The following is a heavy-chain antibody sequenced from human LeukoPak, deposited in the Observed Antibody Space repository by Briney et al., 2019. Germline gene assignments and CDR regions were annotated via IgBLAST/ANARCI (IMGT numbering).Heavy chain of an antibody. Sequence: PGRSLRLSCAASGFTFSSYAMHWVRQAPGKGLEWVAVISYDGSNKYYADSVKGRFTIARDNSKNTLYLQMNSLRAEDTAVYYCAREGHGGSSSYYYYGMDVWGQGTTVTVSS. J-gene: IGHJ6*02. D-gene: IGHD6-13*01. V-gene: IGHV3-30*04. CDR3: AREGHGGSSSYYYYGMDV. CDR1: GFTFSSYA. CDR2: ISYDGSNK.